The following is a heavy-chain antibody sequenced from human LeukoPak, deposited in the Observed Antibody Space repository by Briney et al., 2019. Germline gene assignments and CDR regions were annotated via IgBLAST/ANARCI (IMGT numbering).Heavy chain of an antibody. CDR3: ARDFRCSGGSCYSDAFDI. Sequence: PSETLSLTCTVSGGSISSYYWSWIRQPAGKGLEWIGRIYTSGSTNYNPSLKSRVTTSVDTSKNQFSLKLSSVTAADTAVYYCARDFRCSGGSCYSDAFDIWGQGTMVTVSS. CDR2: IYTSGST. D-gene: IGHD2-15*01. CDR1: GGSISSYY. V-gene: IGHV4-4*07. J-gene: IGHJ3*02.